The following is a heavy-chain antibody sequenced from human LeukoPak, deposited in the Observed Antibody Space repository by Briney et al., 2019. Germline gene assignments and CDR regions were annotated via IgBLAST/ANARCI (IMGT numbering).Heavy chain of an antibody. Sequence: SETLSLTCAVYGGSFSGYYWSWIRQPPGTGLEWIGEINHSGSTNYNPSLKSRVTISVDTSKNQFSLKLSSVTAADTAVYYCAGGITMVRGVIRCGMDVWGKGTTVTVSS. CDR3: AGGITMVRGVIRCGMDV. D-gene: IGHD3-10*01. CDR1: GGSFSGYY. J-gene: IGHJ6*04. CDR2: INHSGST. V-gene: IGHV4-34*01.